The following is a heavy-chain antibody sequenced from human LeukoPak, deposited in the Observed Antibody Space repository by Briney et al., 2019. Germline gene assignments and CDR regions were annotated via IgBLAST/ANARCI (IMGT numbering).Heavy chain of an antibody. CDR3: AKGRRGHAFDI. CDR2: ISWNSGSI. Sequence: QSGGSLRLSCAASGFTFDDYAMHWVRQAPGKGLEWVSGISWNSGSIGYADSVKGRFTISRDNAKNSLYLQMNSLRAEDMALYYCAKGRRGHAFDIWGQGTMVTVSS. J-gene: IGHJ3*02. CDR1: GFTFDDYA. V-gene: IGHV3-9*03. D-gene: IGHD5-12*01.